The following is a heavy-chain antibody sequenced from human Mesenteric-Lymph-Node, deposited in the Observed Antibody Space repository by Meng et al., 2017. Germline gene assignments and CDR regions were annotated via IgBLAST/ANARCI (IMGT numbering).Heavy chain of an antibody. CDR3: ASLYGGSY. CDR2: ISGSGGST. V-gene: IGHV3-23*01. J-gene: IGHJ4*02. CDR1: GFIFSKYA. Sequence: GESPKTLCAAYGFIFSKYAMSWVRQAPGKGLEWVSVISGSGGSTYYADSVKGRFNISRDNAKNTLDLRMNNVRAEDTALYYCASLYGGSYWGQGSLVTVSS. D-gene: IGHD1-26*01.